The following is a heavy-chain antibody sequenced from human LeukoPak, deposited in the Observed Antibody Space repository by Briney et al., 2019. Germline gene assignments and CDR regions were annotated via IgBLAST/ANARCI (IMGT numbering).Heavy chain of an antibody. CDR2: INPSGGST. Sequence: ASVKVSCKASGYTFTSYYMHWVRQAPGQGLEWMGIINPSGGSTSYAQKFQGRVTMTRDTSITTAYMGLSSLTSDDTAVYFCARGLPLGYCTYGVCYPPKHFDFWGQGTLVTVSS. CDR1: GYTFTSYY. J-gene: IGHJ4*02. D-gene: IGHD2-8*01. V-gene: IGHV1-46*01. CDR3: ARGLPLGYCTYGVCYPPKHFDF.